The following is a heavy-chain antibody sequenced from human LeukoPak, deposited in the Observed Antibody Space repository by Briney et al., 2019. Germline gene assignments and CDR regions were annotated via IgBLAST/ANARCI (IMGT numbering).Heavy chain of an antibody. J-gene: IGHJ4*02. V-gene: IGHV4-30-2*01. CDR1: GGSISSGGYS. Sequence: SQTLSLTCAVSGGSISSGGYSWRWLRQPPGKGPEWIGYIYHSGSTYYNPSLKSRVTISVDRSKNQFSLKLSSVTAADTAVYYCASSSGWDYGDYDDYWGQGTLVTVSS. CDR2: IYHSGST. CDR3: ASSSGWDYGDYDDY. D-gene: IGHD4-17*01.